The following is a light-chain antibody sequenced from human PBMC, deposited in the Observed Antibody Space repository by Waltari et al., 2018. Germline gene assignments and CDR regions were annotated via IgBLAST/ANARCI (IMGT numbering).Light chain of an antibody. V-gene: IGLV1-40*01. Sequence: QSVLTQPPSLSGAPGQRVTISCPGSSSNIGAGYDVPWYQQLPGTAPKLLIYGNSNRPSGVPDRVSGSKSGTSASLAITGLQAEDEADYYCQSYDSSLSGVVFGGGTKLTVL. CDR1: SSNIGAGYD. J-gene: IGLJ2*01. CDR3: QSYDSSLSGVV. CDR2: GNS.